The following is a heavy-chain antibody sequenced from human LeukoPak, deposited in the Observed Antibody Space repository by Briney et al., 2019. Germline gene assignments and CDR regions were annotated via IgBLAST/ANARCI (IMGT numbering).Heavy chain of an antibody. V-gene: IGHV3-15*01. Sequence: GGSLRLSCAASGFTFSNAWLNWVRQAPGKGLEWVGHIKSKTDGRTTDYAAPVKGRFTISRDDSKNTLFLQMNSLKTEDTAVYYCTLPWGSGSYYDYWGQGTLVTVSS. CDR3: TLPWGSGSYYDY. D-gene: IGHD3-10*01. CDR1: GFTFSNAW. CDR2: IKSKTDGRTT. J-gene: IGHJ4*02.